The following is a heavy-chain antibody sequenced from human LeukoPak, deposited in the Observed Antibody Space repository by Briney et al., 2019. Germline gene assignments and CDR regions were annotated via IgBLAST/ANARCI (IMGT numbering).Heavy chain of an antibody. D-gene: IGHD3-22*01. V-gene: IGHV1-69*13. CDR3: ATNYYDSSGYYLDGFDI. J-gene: IGHJ3*02. Sequence: SPLKVSCKAFGGTFSIYAISCGRQAPVQGDECMGGIIPIFGTANYAQKFQGRGTITPDESTSTAYMQLSSLRSEDTAVYYCATNYYDSSGYYLDGFDIWGQGTMVTVSS. CDR2: IIPIFGTA. CDR1: GGTFSIYA.